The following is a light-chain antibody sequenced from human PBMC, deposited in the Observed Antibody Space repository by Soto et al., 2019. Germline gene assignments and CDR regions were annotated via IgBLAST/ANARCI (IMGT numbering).Light chain of an antibody. Sequence: DIQMTQSPSSLSASVGDRVTITCRASQGIRNDLGWYQQKPGKAPKRLIYAASSLQSGVPSMYSGSGAETEFNHTVSSMRAEDFATYYCLQHDRYPSAFGQGTKVEIK. CDR3: LQHDRYPSA. V-gene: IGKV1-17*01. CDR1: QGIRND. CDR2: AAS. J-gene: IGKJ1*01.